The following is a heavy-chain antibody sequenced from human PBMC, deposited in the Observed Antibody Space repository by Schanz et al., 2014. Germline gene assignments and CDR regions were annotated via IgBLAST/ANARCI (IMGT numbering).Heavy chain of an antibody. CDR3: ARDRGHGDLPGDI. J-gene: IGHJ3*02. V-gene: IGHV4-34*01. D-gene: IGHD4-17*01. CDR1: GGSFSGYY. Sequence: QVQLQQWGAGLLKPSETLSLTCGVFGGSFSGYYWSWIRQPPGKGLEWIGEIYHTGSTNYNPSLKSRVTISVDTSKNQFSLNLSSATAADTAVYYCARDRGHGDLPGDIWGQGTMXTVSS. CDR2: IYHTGST.